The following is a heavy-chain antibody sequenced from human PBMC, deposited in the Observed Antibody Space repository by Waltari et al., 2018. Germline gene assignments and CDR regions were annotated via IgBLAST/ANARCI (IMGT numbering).Heavy chain of an antibody. CDR1: GGSFSGYH. Sequence: QVQLKEWGAGTLKASETLSLTCAVSGGSFSGYHWTWIRQPPGKGLEWLGEINHGGVSNYKSSLKSRVTIVIDTSKNQFSLRLSSVTAADSAVYYCARGRGGYWGQGTLVTVSS. D-gene: IGHD3-10*01. J-gene: IGHJ4*02. CDR3: ARGRGGY. CDR2: INHGGVS. V-gene: IGHV4-34*01.